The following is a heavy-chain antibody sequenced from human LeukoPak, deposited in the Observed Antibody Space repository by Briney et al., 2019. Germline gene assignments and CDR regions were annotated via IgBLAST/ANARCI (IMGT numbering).Heavy chain of an antibody. Sequence: SETLSLTCTVSGGSISSYYWSWIRQPPGKGLEWIGYIYYSGSTNYNPSLKSRVTISVDTSKNQFSLKLSSVTAADTAVYYCAGGTTGRRGNWFDPWGQGTLVTVSS. CDR1: GGSISSYY. J-gene: IGHJ5*02. CDR3: AGGTTGRRGNWFDP. CDR2: IYYSGST. V-gene: IGHV4-59*01. D-gene: IGHD1-7*01.